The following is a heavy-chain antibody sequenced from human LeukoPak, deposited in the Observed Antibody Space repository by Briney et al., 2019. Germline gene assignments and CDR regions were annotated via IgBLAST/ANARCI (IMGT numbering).Heavy chain of an antibody. CDR3: ARDPASAYSSSWYYFDY. V-gene: IGHV1-46*01. J-gene: IGHJ4*02. CDR1: GYTFTSYY. D-gene: IGHD6-13*01. CDR2: INPSGGST. Sequence: APVKVSCKASGYTFTSYYMHWVRQAPGQGLEWMGIINPSGGSTSYAQKFQGRVTMTRDTSTSTVYMELSSLRSEDTAVYYCARDPASAYSSSWYYFDYWGQGTLVTVSS.